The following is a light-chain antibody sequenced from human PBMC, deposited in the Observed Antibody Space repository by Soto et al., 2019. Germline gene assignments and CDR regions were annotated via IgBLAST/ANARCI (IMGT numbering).Light chain of an antibody. CDR3: GSYTASSNYV. CDR1: ISHVGSYNY. J-gene: IGLJ1*01. CDR2: DVS. Sequence: QSALTQPASVSGSPGQSITISCTGTISHVGSYNYVSWYQQYPGKAPKLMIYDVSTRPSGVSVRFSGSKSGNTASLTISGLRAGGEADYDCGSYTASSNYVFGTGTKVTVL. V-gene: IGLV2-14*03.